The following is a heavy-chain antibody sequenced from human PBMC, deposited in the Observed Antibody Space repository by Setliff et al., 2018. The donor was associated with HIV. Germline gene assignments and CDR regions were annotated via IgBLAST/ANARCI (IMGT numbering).Heavy chain of an antibody. Sequence: LSLTCAVSSGSISSSNWWSWVRQPPGKELEWIGEIYHSGSTNYNPSLKGRVTISLDRFKNQFSLKLTSVTAADTAVYYCASRVPAARHFDYWGQGTLVTVSS. V-gene: IGHV4-4*02. CDR2: IYHSGST. J-gene: IGHJ4*02. CDR3: ASRVPAARHFDY. CDR1: SGSISSSNW. D-gene: IGHD2-2*01.